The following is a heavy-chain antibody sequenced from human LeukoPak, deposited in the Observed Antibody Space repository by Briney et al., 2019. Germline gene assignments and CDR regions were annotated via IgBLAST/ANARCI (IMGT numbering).Heavy chain of an antibody. CDR2: ISYDGNNK. D-gene: IGHD5-18*01. CDR3: AKARVRGYTATYFDY. V-gene: IGHV3-30*18. Sequence: GRSLRLSCEASGFTFSSYGVFWVRQAPGKGLEWVAVISYDGNNKHYADSVKGRFTISRDNSKNTVFLQMNSLRAEDTALYYCAKARVRGYTATYFDYWGQGILVTVSS. CDR1: GFTFSSYG. J-gene: IGHJ4*02.